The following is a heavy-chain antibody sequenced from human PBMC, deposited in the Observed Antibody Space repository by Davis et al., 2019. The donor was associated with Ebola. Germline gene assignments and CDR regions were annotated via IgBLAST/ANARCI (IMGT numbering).Heavy chain of an antibody. J-gene: IGHJ4*02. Sequence: GESLKISCAASGFTSSSYSMNWVRQAPGKGLEWVSYISISSSTIYYADSVKGRFTISRDNAKNSLYLQMNSLRDEDTAVYYCARGGYSSSWYYFDYWGQGTLVTVSS. V-gene: IGHV3-48*02. D-gene: IGHD6-13*01. CDR3: ARGGYSSSWYYFDY. CDR2: ISISSSTI. CDR1: GFTSSSYS.